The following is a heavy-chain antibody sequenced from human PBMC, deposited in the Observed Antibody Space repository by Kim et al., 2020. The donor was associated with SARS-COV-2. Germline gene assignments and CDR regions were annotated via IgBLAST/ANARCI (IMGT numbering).Heavy chain of an antibody. CDR3: STRDY. V-gene: IGHV4-34*01. CDR2: INHSGST. J-gene: IGHJ4*02. Sequence: INHSGSTNYNPSLKSRVTISVDTSKNQFSLKLTSVTAADTALYYCSTRDYWGQGMLVTVSS.